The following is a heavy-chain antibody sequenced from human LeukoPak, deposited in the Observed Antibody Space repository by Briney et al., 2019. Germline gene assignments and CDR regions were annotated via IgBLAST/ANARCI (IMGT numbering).Heavy chain of an antibody. D-gene: IGHD3-10*01. CDR2: ISTYNGNT. J-gene: IGHJ4*02. V-gene: IGHV1-18*01. CDR1: GYTFTIYG. CDR3: ARDYGPGRVDYFDS. Sequence: ASVTVSCKASGYTFTIYGISWVRQAPGQGSGWMGWISTYNGNTYYAQNLKGRVTITTDTSTSTAYMELRSLRSDDTAVYYCARDYGPGRVDYFDSWGQGSLVTVSS.